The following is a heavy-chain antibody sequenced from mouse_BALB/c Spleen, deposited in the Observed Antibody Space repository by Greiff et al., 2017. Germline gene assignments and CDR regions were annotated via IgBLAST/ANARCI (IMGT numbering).Heavy chain of an antibody. J-gene: IGHJ4*01. D-gene: IGHD2-14*01. V-gene: IGHV2-9*02. CDR2: IWAGGST. CDR3: AMAYYRYYYAMDY. Sequence: VQGVESGPGLVAPSQSLSITCTVSGFSLTSYGVHWVRQPPGKGLEWLGVIWAGGSTNYNSALMSRLSISKDNSKSQVFLKMNSLQTDDTAMYYCAMAYYRYYYAMDYWGQGTSVTVSS. CDR1: GFSLTSYG.